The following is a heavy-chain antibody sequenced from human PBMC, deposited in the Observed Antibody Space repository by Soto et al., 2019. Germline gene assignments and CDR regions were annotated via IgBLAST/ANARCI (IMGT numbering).Heavy chain of an antibody. D-gene: IGHD3-22*01. CDR3: ARDNGITMIVVAMGVYGMDV. CDR2: ISAYNGNT. V-gene: IGHV1-18*04. Sequence: GASVKVSCKASGYTFTSYGISWVRQAPGQGLEWMGWISAYNGNTNYAQKLQGRVTMTTDTSTSTAYMELRSLRSDDTAVYYCARDNGITMIVVAMGVYGMDVWGQGTTVTVSS. CDR1: GYTFTSYG. J-gene: IGHJ6*02.